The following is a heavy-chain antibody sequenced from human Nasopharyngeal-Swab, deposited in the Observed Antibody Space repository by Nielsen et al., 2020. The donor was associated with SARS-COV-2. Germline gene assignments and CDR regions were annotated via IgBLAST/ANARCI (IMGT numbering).Heavy chain of an antibody. D-gene: IGHD3-3*01. V-gene: IGHV3-66*01. CDR2: IYSGGST. Sequence: GGSLRLSCAASGFPVSSNYMSWFRQAPGKGLEWVSVIYSGGSTYYADSVKGRFTISRDNSKNTLYLQMNSLRAEDTAVYYCARWKYYDFWSGPIDYWGQGTLVAVSS. J-gene: IGHJ4*02. CDR1: GFPVSSNY. CDR3: ARWKYYDFWSGPIDY.